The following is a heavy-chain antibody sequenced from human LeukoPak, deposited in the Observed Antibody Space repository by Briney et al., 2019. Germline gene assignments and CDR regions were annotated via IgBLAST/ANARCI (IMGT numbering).Heavy chain of an antibody. Sequence: GGSLRLSCAASGFTFNNYALNWVRRAPGKGLEWVSIISDSGDSTYYADSVKGRFTISRDNSKNTLYLQMNSLRAEDTAVCYCAKDGSLTRFDYWGQGILVTVSS. J-gene: IGHJ4*02. D-gene: IGHD2-15*01. CDR2: ISDSGDST. CDR3: AKDGSLTRFDY. CDR1: GFTFNNYA. V-gene: IGHV3-23*01.